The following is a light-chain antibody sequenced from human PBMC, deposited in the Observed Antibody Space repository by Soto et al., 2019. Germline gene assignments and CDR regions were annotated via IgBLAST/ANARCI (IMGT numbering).Light chain of an antibody. CDR2: GAT. J-gene: IGKJ4*01. V-gene: IGKV3-15*01. CDR1: QDIRRC. Sequence: VMTQSPATLSVSPGERVTLSCRASQDIRRCPAWYQQKPGQRPGLCIYGATMRAAGVVGTFSGSASDNEFTLSISSLPFEHLGVNYCKQDSSRPLTHGGWTKVDTK. CDR3: KQDSSRPLT.